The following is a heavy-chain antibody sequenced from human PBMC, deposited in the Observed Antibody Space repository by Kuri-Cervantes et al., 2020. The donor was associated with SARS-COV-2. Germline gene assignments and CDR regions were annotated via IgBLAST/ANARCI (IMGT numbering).Heavy chain of an antibody. V-gene: IGHV4-34*01. CDR3: ARDEVDSSGYQPDGAFDI. CDR2: INHSGST. D-gene: IGHD3-22*01. CDR1: GGSFSGYY. Sequence: GSLRLSCAVYGGSFSGYYWSWIRQPPGKGLEWIGEINHSGSTNYNPSLKSRVTISVDTSKNQFSLKLSSVTAADTAMYYCARDEVDSSGYQPDGAFDIWGQGTMVTVSS. J-gene: IGHJ3*02.